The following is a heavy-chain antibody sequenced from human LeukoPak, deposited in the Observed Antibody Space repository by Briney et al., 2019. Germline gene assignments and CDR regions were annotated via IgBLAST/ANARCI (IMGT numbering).Heavy chain of an antibody. CDR3: ARVSGEYRDY. D-gene: IGHD4-17*01. CDR2: LTSSSSYK. CDR1: GFTFNDYI. Sequence: GGSLRLSCAASGFTFNDYIMNWVRQAPGKGLEWVSSLTSSSSYKFYADSVKGRFTISRDDAKYSLYLQMNSLRAEDTAVYYCARVSGEYRDYWGQGTLVTVSS. V-gene: IGHV3-21*01. J-gene: IGHJ4*02.